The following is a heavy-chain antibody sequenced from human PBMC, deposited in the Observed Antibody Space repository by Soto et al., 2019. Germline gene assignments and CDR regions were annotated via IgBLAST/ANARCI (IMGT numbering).Heavy chain of an antibody. CDR2: INPSGGST. CDR3: ARAPNDCTNGVCYTGPFDY. J-gene: IGHJ4*02. D-gene: IGHD2-8*01. V-gene: IGHV1-46*01. Sequence: QVQLVQSGAEVKKPGASVKVSCKASGYTFTSYYMHWVRQAPGQGLEWMGIINPSGGSTSYAQKFQGRVTMTRDTSTSTVYMELSSLRSEDTAVYYCARAPNDCTNGVCYTGPFDYWGQGTLVTVSS. CDR1: GYTFTSYY.